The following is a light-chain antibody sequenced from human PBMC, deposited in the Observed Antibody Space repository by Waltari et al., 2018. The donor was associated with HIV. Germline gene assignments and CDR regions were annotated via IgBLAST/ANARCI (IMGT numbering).Light chain of an antibody. J-gene: IGKJ3*01. CDR3: QQYGTSPPFT. CDR1: QSVNSNY. Sequence: EIVLTQSPGTLSLSPGERATLSCRASQSVNSNYLAWYQQKPGKAHRRLIYGASSRATGIPDRFSGSGSGTDFTLTISRLEPEDFAVYFCQQYGTSPPFTFGPGTKVDI. V-gene: IGKV3-20*01. CDR2: GAS.